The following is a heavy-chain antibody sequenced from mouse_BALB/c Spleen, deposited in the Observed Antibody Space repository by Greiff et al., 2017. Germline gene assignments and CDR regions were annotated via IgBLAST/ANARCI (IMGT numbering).Heavy chain of an antibody. J-gene: IGHJ4*01. V-gene: IGHV5-9-4*01. CDR1: GFTFSSYA. CDR3: ARDTAEAMDY. Sequence: EVKVVESGGGLVKPGGSLKLSCAASGFTFSSYAMSWVRQSPEKRLEWVAEISSGGSYTYYPDTVTGRFTISRDNAKNTLYLEMSSLRSEDTAMYYCARDTAEAMDYWGQGTSVTVSS. CDR2: ISSGGSYT.